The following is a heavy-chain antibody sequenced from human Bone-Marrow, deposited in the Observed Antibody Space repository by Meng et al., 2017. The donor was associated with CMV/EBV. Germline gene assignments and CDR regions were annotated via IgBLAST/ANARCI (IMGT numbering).Heavy chain of an antibody. CDR3: ARETFYCSSTSCYPDY. D-gene: IGHD2-2*01. J-gene: IGHJ4*02. V-gene: IGHV3-33*01. CDR2: IWYDGSNK. CDR1: GFTFSSYG. Sequence: GESLKISCAASGFTFSSYGMHWVRQAPGKGLEWVAVIWYDGSNKYYADSVKGRFTISRDNAKNSLYLQMNSLRAEDTAVYYCARETFYCSSTSCYPDYWGQGTLVTVSS.